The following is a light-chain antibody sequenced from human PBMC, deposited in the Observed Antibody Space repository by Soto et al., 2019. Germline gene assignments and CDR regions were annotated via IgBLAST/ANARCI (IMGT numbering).Light chain of an antibody. J-gene: IGKJ1*01. CDR3: QQYYTTPWA. CDR2: WAS. Sequence: DIVMTQSPASLAVSLGERATINCKSSQRVLYSANDEHYLAWYQQKPGQPPKLLIYWASTRESGVPDRFSGSGSRTDFTLTISSLQAEDVAVYYCQQYYTTPWAFGQGTKVEI. V-gene: IGKV4-1*01. CDR1: QRVLYSANDEHY.